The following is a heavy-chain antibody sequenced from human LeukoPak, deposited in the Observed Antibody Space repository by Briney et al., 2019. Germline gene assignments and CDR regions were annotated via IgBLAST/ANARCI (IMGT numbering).Heavy chain of an antibody. J-gene: IGHJ6*03. D-gene: IGHD1-26*01. CDR3: ARGTLGAYPYYYYYMDV. CDR1: GGSFSGYY. CDR2: INHSGST. Sequence: PSETLSLTCAVCGGSFSGYYWSRIRQPPGKGLEWIGEINHSGSTNYNPSLKSRVTISVDTSKNQFSLNLNSVTAADTAVYYCARGTLGAYPYYYYYMDVWGKGTTVTISS. V-gene: IGHV4-34*01.